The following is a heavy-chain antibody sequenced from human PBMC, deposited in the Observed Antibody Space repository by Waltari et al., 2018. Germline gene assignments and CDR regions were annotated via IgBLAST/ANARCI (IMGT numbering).Heavy chain of an antibody. Sequence: QVQLQQWGAGLLKPSETLSLTCAVYGGSFRGYSWSWIRQPPGKGLEWIGEINHSGSTNYNPSLKSRVTISVDTSKNQFSLKLSSVTAADTAVYYCARVKFGSSGYWGLIVFDYWGQGTLVTVSS. CDR2: INHSGST. D-gene: IGHD3-22*01. J-gene: IGHJ4*02. CDR1: GGSFRGYS. CDR3: ARVKFGSSGYWGLIVFDY. V-gene: IGHV4-34*01.